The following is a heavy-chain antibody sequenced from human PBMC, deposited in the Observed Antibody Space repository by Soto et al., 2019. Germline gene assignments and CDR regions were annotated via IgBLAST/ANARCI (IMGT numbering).Heavy chain of an antibody. CDR1: GFTFSSYS. CDR2: ISSSSSYI. Sequence: XVSLRLSCAASGFTFSSYSMNWVRQAPGKGLEWVSSISSSSSYIYYADSVKGRFTISRDNAKNSLYLQMNSLRAEDTAVYYCPRDGSYYYDSSGYTFDYWGQGTLVSVS. D-gene: IGHD3-22*01. CDR3: PRDGSYYYDSSGYTFDY. V-gene: IGHV3-21*01. J-gene: IGHJ4*02.